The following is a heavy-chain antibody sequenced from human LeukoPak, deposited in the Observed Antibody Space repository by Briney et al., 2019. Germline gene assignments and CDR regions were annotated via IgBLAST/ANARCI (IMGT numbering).Heavy chain of an antibody. V-gene: IGHV3-23*01. Sequence: GGSLRLSCAASGFTFCAYGMSWVRQAPGKGLEWVSVISGSGDSRYYADSAKGRFTISRDNAKNTLYLQMSSLRAEDTAIYYCAKDRSGRGYCSSTSCYTVFDYWGQGTLVTVSS. J-gene: IGHJ4*02. CDR3: AKDRSGRGYCSSTSCYTVFDY. D-gene: IGHD2-2*02. CDR2: ISGSGDSR. CDR1: GFTFCAYG.